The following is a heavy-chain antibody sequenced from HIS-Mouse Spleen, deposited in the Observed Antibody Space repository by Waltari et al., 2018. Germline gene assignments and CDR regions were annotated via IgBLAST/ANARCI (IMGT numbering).Heavy chain of an antibody. D-gene: IGHD6-19*01. CDR2: ISYDGSNK. J-gene: IGHJ4*02. CDR1: GFPFSSSS. CDR3: ARAGDSSGWRDFDY. Sequence: VQLVGSGGGVVQPGWSLGPSCAASGFPFSSSSLHWVRQAPGKGLEWVAVISYDGSNKYYADSVKGRFTISRDNSKNTLYLQMNSLRAEDTAVYYCARAGDSSGWRDFDYWGQGTLVTVSS. V-gene: IGHV3-30*04.